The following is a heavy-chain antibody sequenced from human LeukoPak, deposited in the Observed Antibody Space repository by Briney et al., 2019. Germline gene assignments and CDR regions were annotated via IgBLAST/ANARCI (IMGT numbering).Heavy chain of an antibody. CDR3: ARDGVRSSFDY. J-gene: IGHJ4*02. Sequence: ASVKVSCKASGYTFTSYGISWVRQAPGQGLEWMGIINPSGGSTSYAQKLQGRVTMTRDTSTSTVYMELSSLRSEDTAVYYCARDGVRSSFDYWGQGTLVTVSS. V-gene: IGHV1-46*01. D-gene: IGHD3-10*01. CDR1: GYTFTSYG. CDR2: INPSGGST.